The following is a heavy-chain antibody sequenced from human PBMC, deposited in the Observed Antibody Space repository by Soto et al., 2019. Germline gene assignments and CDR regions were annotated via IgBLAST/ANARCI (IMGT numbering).Heavy chain of an antibody. CDR2: ISYDGSNK. V-gene: IGHV3-30*18. Sequence: GGSLRLSCAASGFTFSSYGMHWVRQAPGKGLEWVAVISYDGSNKYYADSVKGRFTISRDNSKNTLYLQMNSLRAEDTAVYYCAKDWYYYGSGTNRPGYWGQGTLVTVSS. J-gene: IGHJ4*02. CDR3: AKDWYYYGSGTNRPGY. CDR1: GFTFSSYG. D-gene: IGHD3-10*01.